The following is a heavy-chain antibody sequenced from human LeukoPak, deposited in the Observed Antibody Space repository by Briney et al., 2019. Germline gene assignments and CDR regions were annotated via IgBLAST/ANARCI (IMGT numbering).Heavy chain of an antibody. CDR3: AKDLLFAPAFDY. Sequence: GGSLRLSCETSGFTFSHYSMNWVRQAPGKGLEWVSSISSMSNFIFYADSVKGRFTISRDNAKNSLYLQMNGLRAEDTAIYYCAKDLLFAPAFDYWGQGTLVTVSS. CDR1: GFTFSHYS. V-gene: IGHV3-21*01. CDR2: ISSMSNFI. J-gene: IGHJ4*02. D-gene: IGHD2-21*01.